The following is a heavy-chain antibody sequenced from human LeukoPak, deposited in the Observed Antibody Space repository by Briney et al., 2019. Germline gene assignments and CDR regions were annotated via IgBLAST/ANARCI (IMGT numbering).Heavy chain of an antibody. CDR2: IWYGGSNK. CDR1: GFTFSSYG. V-gene: IGHV3-30*02. Sequence: GGSLRLSCAASGFTFSSYGMHWVRQAPGKGLEWVAVIWYGGSNKYYADSVKGRFTISRDNSKNTLYLQMNSLRAEDTAVYYCAKGNWNVQEDYMDVWGKGTTVTVSS. D-gene: IGHD1-1*01. J-gene: IGHJ6*03. CDR3: AKGNWNVQEDYMDV.